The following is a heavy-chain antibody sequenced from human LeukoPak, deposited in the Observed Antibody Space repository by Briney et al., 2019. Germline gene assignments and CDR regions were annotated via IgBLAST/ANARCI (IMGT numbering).Heavy chain of an antibody. Sequence: KPSETLALTRGVSGTSLTSYYWSWIPQTPRKGLEWIGEVNHSGYTNMNPTLKSRVTISVDTSKNQFSLMMTSVTAADTAVYFCARMTTGHDYWGQGTLVTVSS. CDR1: GTSLTSYY. V-gene: IGHV4-34*01. CDR3: ARMTTGHDY. J-gene: IGHJ4*02. D-gene: IGHD4-17*01. CDR2: VNHSGYT.